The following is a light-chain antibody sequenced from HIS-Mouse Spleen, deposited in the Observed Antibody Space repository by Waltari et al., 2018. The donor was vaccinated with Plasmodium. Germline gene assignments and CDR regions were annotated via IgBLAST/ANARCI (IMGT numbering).Light chain of an antibody. CDR3: QSADSSGTYVV. J-gene: IGLJ2*01. Sequence: SYELTQPPSVSVSPGQTARITCSGDALPKQYAYWYQKKPGQAPVRGILKDSERPSGIPARFSGSSSWTTVTLTISGVQAEDEADYYCQSADSSGTYVVFGGGTKLTVL. V-gene: IGLV3-25*03. CDR2: KDS. CDR1: ALPKQY.